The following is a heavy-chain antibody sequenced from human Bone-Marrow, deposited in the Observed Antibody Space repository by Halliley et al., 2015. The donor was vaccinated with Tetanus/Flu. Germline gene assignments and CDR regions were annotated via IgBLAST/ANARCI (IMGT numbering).Heavy chain of an antibody. CDR2: YTDEDT. J-gene: IGHJ4*02. D-gene: IGHD3-22*01. V-gene: IGHV3-53*01. CDR3: ARGPHNSSGSGFDC. Sequence: YTDEDTYYADSVQGQFTISRDNFKNPLYLQMNSLRAEDTAVYYCARGPHNSSGSGFDCWGQGTLVTVSS.